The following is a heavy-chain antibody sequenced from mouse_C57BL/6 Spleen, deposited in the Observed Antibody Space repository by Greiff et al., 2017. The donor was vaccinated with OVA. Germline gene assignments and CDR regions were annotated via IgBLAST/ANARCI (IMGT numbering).Heavy chain of an antibody. CDR2: IDPETGGT. D-gene: IGHD2-4*01. V-gene: IGHV1-15*01. Sequence: VHLVESGAELVRPGASVTLSCKASGYTFTDYEMHWVKQTPVHGLEWIGAIDPETGGTAYNQKFKGKAILTADKSSSTAYMELRSLTSEDSAVHYCTREGLRGYFDYWGQGTTLTVSS. J-gene: IGHJ2*01. CDR3: TREGLRGYFDY. CDR1: GYTFTDYE.